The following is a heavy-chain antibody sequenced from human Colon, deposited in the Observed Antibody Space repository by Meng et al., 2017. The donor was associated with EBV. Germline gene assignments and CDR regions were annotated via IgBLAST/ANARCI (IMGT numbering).Heavy chain of an antibody. CDR1: GGPISSSNW. V-gene: IGHV4-4*02. D-gene: IGHD6-19*01. J-gene: IGHJ4*02. Sequence: QGQVPRAGPGMVDPSGTLSLTWAGSGGPISSSNWWVWVRQPPGKGLEWIGENYHSGSTNYKPSLKSRVTISVDKSKNQFSLNLSSVTAADTAVYYCARVGQWLPIDYWGQGTLVTVSS. CDR3: ARVGQWLPIDY. CDR2: NYHSGST.